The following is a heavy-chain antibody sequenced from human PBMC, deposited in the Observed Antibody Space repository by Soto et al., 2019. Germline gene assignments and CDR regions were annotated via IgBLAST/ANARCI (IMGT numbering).Heavy chain of an antibody. CDR2: INSDGSST. V-gene: IGHV3-74*01. Sequence: GGSLRLSCAASGFTFSSYWMHWVRQAPGKGLVWVFRINSDGSSTSYADSVKGRFTISRDNAKNTLYLQMNSLRAEDTAVYYCARDSAYDFWSGYYGLPSYAFDIWGQGTMVTVSS. J-gene: IGHJ3*02. CDR1: GFTFSSYW. D-gene: IGHD3-3*01. CDR3: ARDSAYDFWSGYYGLPSYAFDI.